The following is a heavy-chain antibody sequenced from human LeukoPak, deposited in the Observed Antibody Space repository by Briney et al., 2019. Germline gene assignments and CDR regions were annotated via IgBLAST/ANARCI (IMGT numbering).Heavy chain of an antibody. CDR1: GFTFSSYA. J-gene: IGHJ5*02. CDR2: ISGSGDNT. D-gene: IGHD5-12*01. Sequence: PGGSLRLSCAASGFTFSSYAMSWARQAPGKGLEWVAGISGSGDNTYYAASVKGRFTISRDNSKNTLYLQMNSLRAEDTAVYYCAKVWAATIEWHPWGQGTLVTVSS. CDR3: AKVWAATIEWHP. V-gene: IGHV3-23*01.